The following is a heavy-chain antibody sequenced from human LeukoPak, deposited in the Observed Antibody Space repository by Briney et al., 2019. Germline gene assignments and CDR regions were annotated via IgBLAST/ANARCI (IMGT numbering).Heavy chain of an antibody. CDR1: GYTLTELS. V-gene: IGHV1-24*01. CDR3: ATAICGVVIRA. J-gene: IGHJ5*02. D-gene: IGHD3-3*01. Sequence: ASVKVSCKVSGYTLTELSMHWVRQAPGKGLEWVGGFDPEEGETNYVQKFQGRVTITQDKSTDTDYMELSSLRSEDPAVYCCATAICGVVIRAWGQGTLVAASS. CDR2: FDPEEGET.